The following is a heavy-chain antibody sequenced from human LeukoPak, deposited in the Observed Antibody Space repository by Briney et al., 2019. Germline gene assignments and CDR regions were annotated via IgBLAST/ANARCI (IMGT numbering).Heavy chain of an antibody. D-gene: IGHD5/OR15-5a*01. V-gene: IGHV1-69*04. Sequence: ASVKVSCKASGGTFSSYAISWVRQAPGQGLEWMGRIIPILGIANYAQKFQGRVTITADKSTSTAYIELSSLRSEDTAVYYCASEKRVYDSVGDYLRQGPLLTLSS. CDR1: GGTFSSYA. J-gene: IGHJ4*02. CDR3: ASEKRVYDSVGDY. CDR2: IIPILGIA.